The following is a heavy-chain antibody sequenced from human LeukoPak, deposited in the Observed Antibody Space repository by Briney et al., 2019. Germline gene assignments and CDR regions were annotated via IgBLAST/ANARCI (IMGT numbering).Heavy chain of an antibody. CDR1: GYRFTSYW. V-gene: IGHV5-51*01. CDR3: ARLGYCSSTSCYPYWYDP. D-gene: IGHD2-2*01. Sequence: GEPLKISCKGSGYRFTSYWIGWVRQMPGKGLRWMGIIYPGDSDTRYSTSFQGQVPISADKSISTAYLQWSSLKASDTAMYYCARLGYCSSTSCYPYWYDPWGQGTLVTVSS. CDR2: IYPGDSDT. J-gene: IGHJ5*02.